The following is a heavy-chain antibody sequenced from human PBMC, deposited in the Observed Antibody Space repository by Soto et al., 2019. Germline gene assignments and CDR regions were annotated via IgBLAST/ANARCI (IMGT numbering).Heavy chain of an antibody. J-gene: IGHJ4*02. CDR2: IYYSGST. V-gene: IGHV4-39*01. Sequence: ETLSLTCTVSGGSISGSSYYWGWIRQPPGKGLEWIGSIYYSGSTYYNPSLKSRVTISVDTSKNQFSLKLSSVTTADTAVYYCARHIAARAPYFDYWGQGTLVTVSS. CDR1: GGSISGSSYY. D-gene: IGHD6-6*01. CDR3: ARHIAARAPYFDY.